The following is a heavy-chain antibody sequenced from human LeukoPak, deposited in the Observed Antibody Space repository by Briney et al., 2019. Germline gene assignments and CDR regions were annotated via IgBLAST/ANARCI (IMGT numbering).Heavy chain of an antibody. CDR3: ARCTTGRTFGSLREIKRSREIDY. CDR2: ISSSSSNI. D-gene: IGHD1-1*01. Sequence: GGSLRLSCAASGFTFSSYSMNWVRQAPGKGLERVSSISSSSSNIYYADSVEGRFTISRDNAKNSLYLQMNSLRVEDTAVYYCARCTTGRTFGSLREIKRSREIDYWGQGTLVTVSS. CDR1: GFTFSSYS. V-gene: IGHV3-21*01. J-gene: IGHJ4*02.